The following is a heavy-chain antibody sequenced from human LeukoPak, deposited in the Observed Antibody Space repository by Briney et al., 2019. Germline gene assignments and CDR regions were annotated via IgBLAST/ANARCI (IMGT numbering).Heavy chain of an antibody. D-gene: IGHD5-24*01. V-gene: IGHV3-7*01. CDR2: INLDGSEK. CDR1: GFTYNIYY. J-gene: IGHJ4*02. CDR3: ARGDGYNLVPCFDY. Sequence: GESLRLSCAASGFTYNIYYMSWVRQTPGKGLEWVANINLDGSEKYYLDSVRGRFTISRDNAKNSLSLQMNSLRAEDTAVYYCARGDGYNLVPCFDYWGQGTLVTVSS.